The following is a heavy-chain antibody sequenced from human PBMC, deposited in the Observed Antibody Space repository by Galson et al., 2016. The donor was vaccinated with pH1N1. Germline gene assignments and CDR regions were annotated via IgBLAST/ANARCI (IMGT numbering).Heavy chain of an antibody. CDR3: ASNQRFLEQDAFDI. CDR2: VHYDGNNK. Sequence: SLRLSCAASGFTFNSYGMHWVRQGPGKGLEWVAFVHYDGNNKYYADSVKGRFTVSRDNSKNTLYLQMNSLRAEDTAHYYCASNQRFLEQDAFDIRGLGTRVTVSS. CDR1: GFTFNSYG. J-gene: IGHJ3*02. V-gene: IGHV3-30*02. D-gene: IGHD3-3*01.